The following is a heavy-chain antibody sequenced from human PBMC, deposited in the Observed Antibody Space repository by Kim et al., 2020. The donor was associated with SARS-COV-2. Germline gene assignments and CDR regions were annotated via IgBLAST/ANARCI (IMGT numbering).Heavy chain of an antibody. V-gene: IGHV3-30*18. Sequence: GGSLRLSCAASGFTFSSYGMHWVRQAPGKGLEWVAVISYDGSNKYYADSVKGRFTISRDNSKNTLYLQMNSLRAEDTAVYYCAKEGGYYYERAFDIWGQG. CDR1: GFTFSSYG. CDR2: ISYDGSNK. D-gene: IGHD3-22*01. CDR3: AKEGGYYYERAFDI. J-gene: IGHJ3*02.